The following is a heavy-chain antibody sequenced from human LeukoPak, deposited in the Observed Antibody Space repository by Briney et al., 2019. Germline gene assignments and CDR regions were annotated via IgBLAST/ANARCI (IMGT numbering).Heavy chain of an antibody. J-gene: IGHJ4*02. CDR2: INPSGGGT. Sequence: GASVKVSCKASGYSFSSYYMHWVRQAPGQGLEWMGIINPSGGGTSYAEKFQGRVTMTRDTSTSTVYMELSSLGSEDTALYYCARGEYCTAGTCPPGLSWGQGTLVTVSS. D-gene: IGHD2-15*01. V-gene: IGHV1-46*01. CDR3: ARGEYCTAGTCPPGLS. CDR1: GYSFSSYY.